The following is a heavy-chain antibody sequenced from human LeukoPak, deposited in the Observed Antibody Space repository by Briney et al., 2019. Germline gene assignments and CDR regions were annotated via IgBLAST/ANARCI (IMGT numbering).Heavy chain of an antibody. CDR1: GFTFGDYA. D-gene: IGHD3-3*01. J-gene: IGHJ4*02. V-gene: IGHV3-49*03. CDR3: AKGDFWSGYFFYFDC. Sequence: GGSLRLSCTASGFTFGDYAMSWFRQAPGKGLEWVGFIRSKAYGGTTEYAASVKGRFTISRDDSKSIAYLQMNSLKTEDTAVYYCAKGDFWSGYFFYFDCWGQGTLVTVSS. CDR2: IRSKAYGGTT.